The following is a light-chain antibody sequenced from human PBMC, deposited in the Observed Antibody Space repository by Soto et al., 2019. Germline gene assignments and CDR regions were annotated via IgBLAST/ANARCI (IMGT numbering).Light chain of an antibody. J-gene: IGKJ5*01. V-gene: IGKV1-16*02. CDR3: QQYDTYPIT. Sequence: DIQMTQSPSSLSASVGDRVTIECRASQDISTSLAWFQQEPGKAPRTLIYGATYRQTGFPSKFSGSGSGTHFTLTINSLQPEDFATYYCQQYDTYPITFGQGTRLEIK. CDR1: QDISTS. CDR2: GAT.